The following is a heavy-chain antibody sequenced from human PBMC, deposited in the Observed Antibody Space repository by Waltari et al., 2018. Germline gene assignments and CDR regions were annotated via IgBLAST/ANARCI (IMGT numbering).Heavy chain of an antibody. CDR1: GGSISSYY. D-gene: IGHD6-6*01. J-gene: IGHJ6*03. Sequence: QVQLQESGPGLVKPSETLSLPCPVSGGSISSYYWSWIRQPAGKGLEWIGRIYTSGSTNYNPSLKSRVTMSVDTSKNQFSLKLSSVTAADTAVYYCASLSIAARPGSTLLPPHMDVWGKGTTVTISS. V-gene: IGHV4-4*07. CDR3: ASLSIAARPGSTLLPPHMDV. CDR2: IYTSGST.